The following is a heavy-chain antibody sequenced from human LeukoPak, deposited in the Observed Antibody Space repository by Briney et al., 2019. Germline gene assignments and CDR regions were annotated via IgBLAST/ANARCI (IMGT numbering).Heavy chain of an antibody. J-gene: IGHJ4*02. V-gene: IGHV3-53*01. CDR2: IYSGGST. D-gene: IGHD3-22*01. CDR3: AVKYYYDSSGYFDFDY. Sequence: GGSLRLSCAASGFTVSSNYMSWVRQAPGKGPEWVSVIYSGGSTYYADSVKGRFTISRDNSKNTLYLQMNSLRAEDTAVYYCAVKYYYDSSGYFDFDYWGQGTLVTVSS. CDR1: GFTVSSNY.